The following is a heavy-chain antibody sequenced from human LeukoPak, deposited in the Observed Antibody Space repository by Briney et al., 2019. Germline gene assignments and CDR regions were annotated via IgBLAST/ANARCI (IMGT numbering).Heavy chain of an antibody. CDR3: ARGHVDTATGFDP. Sequence: ASVKVSCKASGYTFTGYYMHWVRQAPGQGLEWMGWINPNSGGTNYAQKFQGRVTMTRDTSISTAYMELSRLRSDDTAVYYCARGHVDTATGFDPWGQGTLVTVSS. CDR2: INPNSGGT. V-gene: IGHV1-2*02. D-gene: IGHD5-18*01. CDR1: GYTFTGYY. J-gene: IGHJ5*02.